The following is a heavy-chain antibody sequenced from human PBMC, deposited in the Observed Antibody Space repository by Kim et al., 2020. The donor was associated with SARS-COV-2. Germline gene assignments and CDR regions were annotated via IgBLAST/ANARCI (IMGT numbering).Heavy chain of an antibody. Sequence: GGSLRLSCAASGFTFSSYAVSWVRQAPGKGLEWVSAIGAGGANTYYADSVKGRFTISRDNSKNTLYLHMNSLRAEDTAVYYCAKRSISSGLWYFDSWGQGTLVTVSS. D-gene: IGHD6-19*01. CDR3: AKRSISSGLWYFDS. V-gene: IGHV3-23*01. CDR1: GFTFSSYA. CDR2: IGAGGANT. J-gene: IGHJ4*02.